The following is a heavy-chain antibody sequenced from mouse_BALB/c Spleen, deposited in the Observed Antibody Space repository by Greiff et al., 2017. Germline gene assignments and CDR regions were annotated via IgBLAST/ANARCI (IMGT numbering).Heavy chain of an antibody. J-gene: IGHJ2*01. D-gene: IGHD2-2*01. CDR1: GFAFSSYD. V-gene: IGHV5-12-1*01. CDR3: ARYGYDVNYFDY. CDR2: ISSGGGST. Sequence: EVMLVESGGGLVKPGGSLKLSCAASGFAFSSYDMSWVRQTPEKRLEWVAYISSGGGSTYYPDTVKGRFTISRDNAKNTLYLQMSSLKSEDTAMYYCARYGYDVNYFDYWGQGTTLTVSS.